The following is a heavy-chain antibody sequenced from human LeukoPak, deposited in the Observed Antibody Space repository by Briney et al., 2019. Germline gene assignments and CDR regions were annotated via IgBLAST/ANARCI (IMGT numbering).Heavy chain of an antibody. Sequence: NPGGSLRLSCAASGFTFSSYSMNWVRQAPGKGLEWVSSISSSSYIYYADSVKGRFTISRDNAKNSLYLQMNSLRAEDTAVYYCASGMLAAAGTFDYWGQGTLVTVSS. V-gene: IGHV3-21*01. CDR3: ASGMLAAAGTFDY. D-gene: IGHD6-13*01. CDR1: GFTFSSYS. CDR2: ISSSSYI. J-gene: IGHJ4*02.